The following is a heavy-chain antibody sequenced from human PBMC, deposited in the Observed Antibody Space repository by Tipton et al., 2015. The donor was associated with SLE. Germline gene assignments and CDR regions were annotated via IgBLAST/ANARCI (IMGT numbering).Heavy chain of an antibody. CDR2: MFYSGSPYSGTT. V-gene: IGHV4-39*01. D-gene: IGHD6-13*01. CDR3: ARHRMMDSSSWAYYFDY. J-gene: IGHJ4*02. Sequence: TLSLTCTVSGGSISNSVYYWAWIRQPPGKGLEWIGNMFYSGSPYSGTTYSSPSLKSRVTISADTSKNQFSLKLSSATAADTAVYYCARHRMMDSSSWAYYFDYWGQGTLVTVSS. CDR1: GGSISNSVYY.